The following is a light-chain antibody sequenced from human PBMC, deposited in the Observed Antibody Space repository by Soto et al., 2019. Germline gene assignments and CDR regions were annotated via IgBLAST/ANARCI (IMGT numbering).Light chain of an antibody. V-gene: IGKV3-15*01. CDR3: QKHNSWPPWWA. J-gene: IGKJ1*01. CDR2: GAS. Sequence: EIVMTQSPATLSVSPGESATLSCRASQSIYNNLAWYQQKPGQAPRLLIYGASTRATGIPARFSGSGSGTEFTLTITSLQSEDVAVYFCQKHNSWPPWWAFGQGTRVEIK. CDR1: QSIYNN.